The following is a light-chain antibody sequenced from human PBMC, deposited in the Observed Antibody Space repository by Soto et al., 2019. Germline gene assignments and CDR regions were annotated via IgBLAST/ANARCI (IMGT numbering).Light chain of an antibody. CDR2: DVS. Sequence: QSALTQPRSVSGSPGQSVTISCTGTSNDVGGYNYVSWYQHHPGKAPKLMIYDVSKRPSGVPDRFSGSKSGNTASLTISGLQAEDEADYYCCSFAGGYTYVFGTGTKLTVL. CDR1: SNDVGGYNY. V-gene: IGLV2-11*01. CDR3: CSFAGGYTYV. J-gene: IGLJ1*01.